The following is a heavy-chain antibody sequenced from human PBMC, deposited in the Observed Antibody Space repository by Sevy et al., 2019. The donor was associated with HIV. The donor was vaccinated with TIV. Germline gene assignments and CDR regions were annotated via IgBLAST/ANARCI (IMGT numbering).Heavy chain of an antibody. V-gene: IGHV4-39*01. Sequence: SETLSLTCTVSGGSISSSSYYWGWIRQPPGKGLEWIGSIYYSGSTYYNPSLKSRVTISVDTSKNQFTLKLSSVTAAHTAVYYCARQWHDFWSGYPYYFDYWGQGTLVTVSS. J-gene: IGHJ4*02. CDR1: GGSISSSSYY. CDR3: ARQWHDFWSGYPYYFDY. D-gene: IGHD3-3*01. CDR2: IYYSGST.